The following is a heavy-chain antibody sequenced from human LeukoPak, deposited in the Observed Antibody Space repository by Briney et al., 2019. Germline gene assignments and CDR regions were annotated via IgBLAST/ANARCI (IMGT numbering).Heavy chain of an antibody. V-gene: IGHV3-30-3*01. CDR1: GFTFSSYA. Sequence: GGSLRLSCAASGFTFSSYAMHWVRQAPGKGLEWVAVISYDGSNKYYADSVKGRFTISRDNSKNTLYLQMNSLRAEDTAVYYCARDWGPNMVPHYGMDVWGQGTTVTVSS. CDR2: ISYDGSNK. CDR3: ARDWGPNMVPHYGMDV. D-gene: IGHD3-10*01. J-gene: IGHJ6*02.